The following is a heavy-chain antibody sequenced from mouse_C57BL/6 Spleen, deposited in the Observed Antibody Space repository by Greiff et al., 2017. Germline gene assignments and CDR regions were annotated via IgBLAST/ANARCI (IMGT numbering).Heavy chain of an antibody. D-gene: IGHD1-1*01. J-gene: IGHJ1*03. CDR1: GYSITSGYY. V-gene: IGHV3-6*01. CDR2: ISYDGSN. Sequence: DVQLQESGPGLVKPSQSLSLTCSVTGYSITSGYYWNWIRQFPGNKLEWMGYISYDGSNNYNPSLQNRISITRDTSKNQFFLKLNSVTTEDTATYYCAREGTTVVGDFDVWGTGTTVTVSS. CDR3: AREGTTVVGDFDV.